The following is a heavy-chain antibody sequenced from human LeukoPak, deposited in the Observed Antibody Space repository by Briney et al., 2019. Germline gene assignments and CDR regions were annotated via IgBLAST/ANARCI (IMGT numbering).Heavy chain of an antibody. Sequence: GGSLRLSCAASGFTFSSYSMNWVRQAPGKGLEWVSSISSSSSYIYYADSVKGRFTISRDNAKNSLYLQMNSLRAEDTAVYYCARGGPTVTTNVGYWGQGTLVTVSS. CDR3: ARGGPTVTTNVGY. CDR2: ISSSSSYI. V-gene: IGHV3-21*01. CDR1: GFTFSSYS. J-gene: IGHJ4*02. D-gene: IGHD4-17*01.